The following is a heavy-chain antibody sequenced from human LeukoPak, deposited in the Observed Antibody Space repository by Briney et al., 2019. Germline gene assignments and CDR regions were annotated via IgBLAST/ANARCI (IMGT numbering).Heavy chain of an antibody. D-gene: IGHD6-19*01. V-gene: IGHV4-4*07. CDR3: ARELAVAGRVTLDY. CDR1: GGSISSYY. J-gene: IGHJ4*02. Sequence: SETLSRTCTVSGGSISSYYWSWIRQPAGKGLEWIGRIYTSGSTNYNPSLKSRVTMSVDTSKNQFSLKLSSVTAADTAVYYCARELAVAGRVTLDYWGQGTLVTVSS. CDR2: IYTSGST.